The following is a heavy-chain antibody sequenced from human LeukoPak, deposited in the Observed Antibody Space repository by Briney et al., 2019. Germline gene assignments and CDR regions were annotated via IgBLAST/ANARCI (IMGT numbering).Heavy chain of an antibody. CDR3: ARGPPATWIQPWLVGQVDY. Sequence: GGSLRLSCAASGFTFSSYAMSWVRQAPGKGLEWVSAISGSGGSTYYADSVKGRFTISRDNSKNTLYLQMNSLRAEDTAVYYCARGPPATWIQPWLVGQVDYWGQGTLVTVSS. J-gene: IGHJ4*02. D-gene: IGHD5-18*01. V-gene: IGHV3-23*01. CDR1: GFTFSSYA. CDR2: ISGSGGST.